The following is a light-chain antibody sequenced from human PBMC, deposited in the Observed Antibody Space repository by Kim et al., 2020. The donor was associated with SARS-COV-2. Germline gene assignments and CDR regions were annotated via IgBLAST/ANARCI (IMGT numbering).Light chain of an antibody. CDR2: SDS. J-gene: IGLJ3*02. CDR3: QVWDNGSDHWV. Sequence: SYELTQPPSVSVAPGETARITCGGNNIGVKSVHWYQQKPGQAPVRVIYSDSDRPSGIHERFSGSNSGNTATLTISRVEAGDEADYSCQVWDNGSDHWVFG. CDR1: NIGVKS. V-gene: IGLV3-21*04.